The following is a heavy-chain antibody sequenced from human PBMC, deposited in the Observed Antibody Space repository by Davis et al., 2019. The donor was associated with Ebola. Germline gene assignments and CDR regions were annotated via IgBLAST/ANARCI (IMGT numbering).Heavy chain of an antibody. V-gene: IGHV3-48*02. CDR2: ISDDSSCT. Sequence: GGSLRLSCAVSGFTFSNYNMNWVRQTPGKGLEWVSHISDDSSCTYYADSVKGRFTISRDNAKNSLYLQLNTLRDEDTAVYYCLYGMDVWGQGTTVTVSS. CDR3: LYGMDV. J-gene: IGHJ6*02. CDR1: GFTFSNYN.